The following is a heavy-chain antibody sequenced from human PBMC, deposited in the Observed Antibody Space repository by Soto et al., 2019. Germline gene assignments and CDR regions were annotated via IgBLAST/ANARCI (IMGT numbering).Heavy chain of an antibody. Sequence: QVQLQESGPGLVKPSQTLSLTCTVSGGSISSGDYYWSWIRQPPGKGLEWIGYIYYSGSTYYNPSXXSRVTISVDTXXNXFXXKLSSVTAADTAVYYCARDISDYYDSSGYSNWFDPWGQGTLVTVSS. CDR1: GGSISSGDYY. D-gene: IGHD3-22*01. J-gene: IGHJ5*02. CDR3: ARDISDYYDSSGYSNWFDP. V-gene: IGHV4-30-4*01. CDR2: IYYSGST.